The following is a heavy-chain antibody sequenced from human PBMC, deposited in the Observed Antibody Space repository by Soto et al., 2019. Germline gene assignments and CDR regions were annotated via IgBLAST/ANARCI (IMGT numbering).Heavy chain of an antibody. CDR1: GVSISGSTFY. Sequence: QIQLHESGPGLVKPSETLSLTCSVSGVSISGSTFYWGWIRQSPGKVLEWIGSVYYNENTYYNPSLASRVTIPLPPSKNQFSLNLRSVTAADTAVYYCARLLGLRAAESWGQGTLLTVSS. J-gene: IGHJ1*01. V-gene: IGHV4-39*01. D-gene: IGHD3-16*01. CDR3: ARLLGLRAAES. CDR2: VYYNENT.